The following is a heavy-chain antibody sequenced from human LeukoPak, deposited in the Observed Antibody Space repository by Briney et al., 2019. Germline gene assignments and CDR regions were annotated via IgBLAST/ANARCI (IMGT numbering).Heavy chain of an antibody. J-gene: IGHJ4*02. V-gene: IGHV3-20*04. D-gene: IGHD3-3*01. CDR1: GFTFDDYG. CDR2: INWNGGST. Sequence: GGSLRLSCAASGFTFDDYGMTWVRQVPGKGLEWVSGINWNGGSTGYADSVKGRFTISRENAKNSLYLQMNSLRAGDTAFYYCARDEGSGYSFFDYWGQGSLVTVSS. CDR3: ARDEGSGYSFFDY.